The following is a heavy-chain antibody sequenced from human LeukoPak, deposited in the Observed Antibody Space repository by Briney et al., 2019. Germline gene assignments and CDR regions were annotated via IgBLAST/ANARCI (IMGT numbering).Heavy chain of an antibody. V-gene: IGHV1-46*01. D-gene: IGHD3-16*01. CDR2: INPSDGAT. CDR3: ARVQGRAVSGSVGGLFASYYTYYYMDV. J-gene: IGHJ6*03. Sequence: ASVKVSCKASGYTFTMYYIHWVRQAPGQGLEWMGMINPSDGATTYAQRFQGRVTMTRDMYTTTVYMDLRSLRSEDTAVYFCARVQGRAVSGSVGGLFASYYTYYYMDVWGRGTTVTVSS. CDR1: GYTFTMYY.